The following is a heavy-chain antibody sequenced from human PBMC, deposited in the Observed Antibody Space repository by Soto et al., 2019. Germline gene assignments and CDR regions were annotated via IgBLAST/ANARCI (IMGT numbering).Heavy chain of an antibody. Sequence: EVQLVESAGGLVQPGGSLRLSCTASGFTFSDSWMTWVRQAPGKGLEWVARIKPDESEKKYADSVKGRFSISRDNAKNSMYLQMDSLRGEDTAVYYCVRGGSNCASWGQGTLVTVSS. V-gene: IGHV3-7*01. CDR3: VRGGSNCAS. CDR1: GFTFSDSW. CDR2: IKPDESEK. D-gene: IGHD4-4*01. J-gene: IGHJ1*01.